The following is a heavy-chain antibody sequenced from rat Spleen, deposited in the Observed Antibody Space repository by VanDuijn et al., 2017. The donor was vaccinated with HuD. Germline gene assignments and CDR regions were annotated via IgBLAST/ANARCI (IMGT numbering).Heavy chain of an antibody. CDR2: INSAGST. CDR1: DYSITSSSG. Sequence: EVRLQESGPGLVKPSQSLSLTCSVTDYSITSSSGWSWIRKFPGNKLEWMGYINSAGSTNYNPSHKSRISITRDTSKNQFFMQVNSVTTEDTADSYRARRRYDGTYFLYGGQGVMVTVSS. J-gene: IGHJ2*01. V-gene: IGHV3-3*01. D-gene: IGHD1-12*02. CDR3: ARRRYDGTYFLY.